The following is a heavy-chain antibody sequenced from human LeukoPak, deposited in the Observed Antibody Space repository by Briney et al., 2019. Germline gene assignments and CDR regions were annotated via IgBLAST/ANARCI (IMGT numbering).Heavy chain of an antibody. Sequence: PGGSLRLSCAASGFTFSGSGMHWVRQASGRGLEWVGGIRSKANSYARVYAASVKGRFTISRDDSKNTAYLQMNGLKTEDTAIYYCTTFGIVDDYWGQGTLVTVSS. CDR2: IRSKANSYAR. D-gene: IGHD3-22*01. J-gene: IGHJ4*02. CDR1: GFTFSGSG. V-gene: IGHV3-73*01. CDR3: TTFGIVDDY.